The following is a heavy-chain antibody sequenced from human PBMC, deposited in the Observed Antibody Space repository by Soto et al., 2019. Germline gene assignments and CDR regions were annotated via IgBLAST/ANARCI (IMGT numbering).Heavy chain of an antibody. Sequence: SETLSLTCTVSGGSISSYYWSWIRQPPGKGLEWIGYIYYSGSTNYNPSLKSRVTISVDTSKNQFSLKLSSVTAADTAVYYCAGHDYSNYFFDYWGQGTLVTVSS. J-gene: IGHJ4*02. CDR1: GGSISSYY. CDR2: IYYSGST. V-gene: IGHV4-59*08. D-gene: IGHD4-4*01. CDR3: AGHDYSNYFFDY.